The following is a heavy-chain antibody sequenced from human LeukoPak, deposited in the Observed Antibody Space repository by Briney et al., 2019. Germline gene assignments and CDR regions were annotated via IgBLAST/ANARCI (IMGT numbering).Heavy chain of an antibody. CDR1: GFSFSSNT. J-gene: IGHJ4*02. CDR3: ARDEDTSALSEY. V-gene: IGHV3-23*01. D-gene: IGHD2/OR15-2a*01. Sequence: GGSLRLSCAGSGFSFSSNTMSWVRQAPGRGLEWVSAISNNGGRTDYADSVKGRFTISRNNSKSTLYLHMDSLRAEDTAVYYCARDEDTSALSEYWGQGTLVTVSS. CDR2: ISNNGGRT.